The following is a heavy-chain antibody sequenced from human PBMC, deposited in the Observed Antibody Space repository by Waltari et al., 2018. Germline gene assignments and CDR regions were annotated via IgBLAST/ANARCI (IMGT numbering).Heavy chain of an antibody. Sequence: EVQLLESGGVLVHPGGSLRLSCAASGFTFDTHAMTWVRQAPGKGLGWVALITGSGSTVHYADSVKGQFIISRDNSNKTLYLQINSLRAEDTALYYCARSGNSAWYFGVFLDYWGQGSRVTVSS. V-gene: IGHV3-23*01. CDR3: ARSGNSAWYFGVFLDY. D-gene: IGHD6-19*01. J-gene: IGHJ4*02. CDR1: GFTFDTHA. CDR2: ITGSGSTV.